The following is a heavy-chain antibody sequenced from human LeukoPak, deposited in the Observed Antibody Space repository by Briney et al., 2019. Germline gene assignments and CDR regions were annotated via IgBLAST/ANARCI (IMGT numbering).Heavy chain of an antibody. V-gene: IGHV1-18*01. Sequence: ASVKVSCKASGYTFTSYGISWVRQAPGQGLEWMGWISAYNGNTNYAQKLQGRVTMTTDTSTSTAYMELRSLRSDDTAVYYCARPPVSDSGDSPRPAPFDYWGQETLVTVSS. J-gene: IGHJ4*02. CDR2: ISAYNGNT. CDR1: GYTFTSYG. D-gene: IGHD2-21*02. CDR3: ARPPVSDSGDSPRPAPFDY.